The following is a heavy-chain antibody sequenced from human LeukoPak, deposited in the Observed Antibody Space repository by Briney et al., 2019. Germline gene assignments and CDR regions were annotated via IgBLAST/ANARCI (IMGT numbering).Heavy chain of an antibody. J-gene: IGHJ3*02. CDR3: VRGVGSSTSCYVRAFDI. CDR2: IKCDGSEK. CDR1: GFTFSNSW. V-gene: IGHV3-52*01. D-gene: IGHD2-2*01. Sequence: GGSLRLSCAASGFTFSNSWRPWVCQAPEKGPEWVADIKCDGSEKCYVDSVKGRLTISRDNAKNSLYLQVNSLRAEDMTVYYCVRGVGSSTSCYVRAFDIWGQGTMVTVSS.